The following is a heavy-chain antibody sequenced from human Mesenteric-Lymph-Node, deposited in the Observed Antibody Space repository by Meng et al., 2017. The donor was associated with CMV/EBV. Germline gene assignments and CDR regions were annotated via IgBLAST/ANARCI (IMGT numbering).Heavy chain of an antibody. J-gene: IGHJ4*02. D-gene: IGHD1-26*01. CDR2: IVPIVTRT. CDR3: AREWELSLDY. CDR1: GDTFNNYA. Sequence: SVKVSCKVSGDTFNNYAISWVRQAPGQGLEWVGGIVPIVTRTNYAQKFQGRVTITADKSTSTAYMELRSLIFEDTAVYYCAREWELSLDYWGQGTLVTVSS. V-gene: IGHV1-69*10.